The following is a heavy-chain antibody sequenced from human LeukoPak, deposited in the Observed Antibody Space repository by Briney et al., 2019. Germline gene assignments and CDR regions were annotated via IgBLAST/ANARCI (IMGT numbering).Heavy chain of an antibody. V-gene: IGHV3-30*02. CDR1: GFTFSSYG. CDR2: IRYDGSNK. Sequence: GGSLRLSCAASGFTFSSYGMHWVRQAPGKGLEWVAFIRYDGSNKYYADSVKGRFTISRDNSKNTLYLQMNSLRAEDTAVYYCASQLGGGYYYYGMDVWGQGTTVTVSS. J-gene: IGHJ6*02. D-gene: IGHD3-16*01. CDR3: ASQLGGGYYYYGMDV.